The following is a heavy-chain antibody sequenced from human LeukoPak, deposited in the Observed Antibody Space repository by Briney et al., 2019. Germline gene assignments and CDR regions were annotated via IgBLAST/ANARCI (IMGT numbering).Heavy chain of an antibody. CDR3: AKGDS. CDR2: IRHEVNNNNHVDGNNE. J-gene: IGHJ4*02. CDR1: GFTFSTYA. V-gene: IGHV3-30*02. Sequence: PGRSLRLSCAASGFTFSTYAMHWVRHAPGKGLEWGAFIRHEVNNNNHVDGNNEYQEDSVKGRFTISRDNSRNRLYLQMNSLSAEDTAVYYCAKGDSWGQGNLVTVSS.